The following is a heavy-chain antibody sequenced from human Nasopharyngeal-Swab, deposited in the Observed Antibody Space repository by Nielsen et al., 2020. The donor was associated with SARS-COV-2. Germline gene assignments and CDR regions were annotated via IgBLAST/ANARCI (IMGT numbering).Heavy chain of an antibody. CDR3: ARYNYDSSGYYDDR. CDR2: IYYSGST. D-gene: IGHD3-22*01. Sequence: RQAPGKGLEWIGYIYYSGSTYYNPSLKSRVTISVDTSKNQFSLKLSSVTAADTAVYYCARYNYDSSGYYDDRRGQGTLVTVSS. J-gene: IGHJ4*02. V-gene: IGHV4-31*02.